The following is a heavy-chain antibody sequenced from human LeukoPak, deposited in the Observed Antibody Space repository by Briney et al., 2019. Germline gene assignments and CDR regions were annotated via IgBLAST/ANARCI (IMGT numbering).Heavy chain of an antibody. CDR2: ISGSGGST. CDR1: GFTFSIYA. CDR3: AKLTVAGPYGAFDI. J-gene: IGHJ3*02. Sequence: GGALRLSSAASGFTFSIYAMSWVRQAPWKGLEWVSAISGSGGSTYYADSVKGRFTISRDNSKNTLYLQMNSLRAEDTAVYYCAKLTVAGPYGAFDIWGQGTMVTVSS. D-gene: IGHD6-19*01. V-gene: IGHV3-23*01.